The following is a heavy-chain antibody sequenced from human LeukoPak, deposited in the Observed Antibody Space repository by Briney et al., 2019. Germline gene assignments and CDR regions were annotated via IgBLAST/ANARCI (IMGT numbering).Heavy chain of an antibody. CDR2: ISAYNGNT. CDR3: ARDLFFAGQVPTERIFLFDY. V-gene: IGHV1-18*01. CDR1: GYTFTSYG. J-gene: IGHJ4*02. D-gene: IGHD3-3*02. Sequence: ASVKVSCKASGYTFTSYGISWVRQAPGQGLEWMGWISAYNGNTNYAQKLQGRVTMTTDTSTSTAYMELRSLRSDDTAVYYCARDLFFAGQVPTERIFLFDYWGQGTLVTVSS.